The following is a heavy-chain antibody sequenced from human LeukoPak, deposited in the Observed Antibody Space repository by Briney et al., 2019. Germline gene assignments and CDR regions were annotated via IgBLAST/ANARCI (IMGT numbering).Heavy chain of an antibody. J-gene: IGHJ4*02. Sequence: GGSLRLSCAASGFRFGAYGMSWVRQAPGKGLEWVSGISGSGVSTYYADSVKGRFTISRDNSKNTLYLQMNSLKAEDTAVYYCAKEFRRGWPFDYWGQGTLVTVSS. CDR2: ISGSGVST. CDR3: AKEFRRGWPFDY. CDR1: GFRFGAYG. V-gene: IGHV3-23*01. D-gene: IGHD6-19*01.